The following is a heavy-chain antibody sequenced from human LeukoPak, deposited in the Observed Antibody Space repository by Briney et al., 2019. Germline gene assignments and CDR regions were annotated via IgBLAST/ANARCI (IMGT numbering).Heavy chain of an antibody. CDR1: GFSFISYW. CDR2: IKQDGSAK. Sequence: QPGGSLRLSCAASGFSFISYWMSWVRQAPGKGLEWVANIKQDGSAKNYVDSVKGRFTISRDNAKNSLYLQLNSLRAEDTAVYYCAGCAGNSYYFDYWGQGTLVIVSS. CDR3: AGCAGNSYYFDY. J-gene: IGHJ4*02. V-gene: IGHV3-7*01. D-gene: IGHD1-1*01.